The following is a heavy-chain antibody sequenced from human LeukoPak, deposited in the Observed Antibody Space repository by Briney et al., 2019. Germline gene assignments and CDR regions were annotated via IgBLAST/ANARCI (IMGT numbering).Heavy chain of an antibody. D-gene: IGHD6-13*01. CDR1: GFTFSSYA. CDR2: ISYDGSNK. Sequence: GGSLRLSCAASGFTFSSYAMHWVRQAPGKGLEWVAVISYDGSNKYYADSVKGRFTISRDNAKNSLYLQMNSLRAEDTAVYYCASSAEGYSSTFFDYWGQGTLVTVSS. J-gene: IGHJ4*02. CDR3: ASSAEGYSSTFFDY. V-gene: IGHV3-30-3*01.